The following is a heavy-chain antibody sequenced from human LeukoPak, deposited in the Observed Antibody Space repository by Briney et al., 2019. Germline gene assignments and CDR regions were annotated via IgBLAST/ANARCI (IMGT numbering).Heavy chain of an antibody. CDR1: GFSLSTYGVG. CDR2: IYWNDDK. CDR3: AYRVNSPLFDY. D-gene: IGHD4-23*01. Sequence: SGPTLVKPTQTLTLTCTFSGFSLSTYGVGVGWIRQAPGKALEWLALIYWNDDKRYSPSLKSRLTITKDTSKNQVVLTMTNMDPVDTATYYCAYRVNSPLFDYWGQGTLVTVSS. J-gene: IGHJ4*02. V-gene: IGHV2-5*01.